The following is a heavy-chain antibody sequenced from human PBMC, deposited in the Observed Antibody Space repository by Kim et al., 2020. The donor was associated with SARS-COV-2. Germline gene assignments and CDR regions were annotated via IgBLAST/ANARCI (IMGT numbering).Heavy chain of an antibody. D-gene: IGHD2-21*02. CDR1: GGSFNNYA. V-gene: IGHV1-69*13. CDR2: ILPISGTA. J-gene: IGHJ2*01. CDR3: AAPEPKYGDHRGASYWYFD. Sequence: SVKVSCKASGGSFNNYAVSWVRQAPGQGLEWLGGILPISGTAQNAPNFEGRVTITADAATRTVYMALSGLRSEDTAVYYCAAPEPKYGDHRGASYWYFD.